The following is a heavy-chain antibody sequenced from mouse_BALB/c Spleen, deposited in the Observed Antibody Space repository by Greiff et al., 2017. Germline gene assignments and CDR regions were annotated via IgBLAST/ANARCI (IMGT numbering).Heavy chain of an antibody. J-gene: IGHJ1*01. Sequence: QVTLKVCGPGILQPSQTLSLTCSFSGFSLSTSGMGVGWIRQPSGKGLEWLAHIWWDDDKRYNPALKSRLTISKDTSSNQVFLKIASVDTADTATYYCARIGAYYYYGSPHWYFDVWGAGTTVTVSS. V-gene: IGHV8-8*01. D-gene: IGHD1-1*01. CDR3: ARIGAYYYYGSPHWYFDV. CDR2: IWWDDDK. CDR1: GFSLSTSGMG.